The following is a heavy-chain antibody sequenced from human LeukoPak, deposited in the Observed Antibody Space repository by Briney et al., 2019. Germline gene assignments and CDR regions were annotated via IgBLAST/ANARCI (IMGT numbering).Heavy chain of an antibody. J-gene: IGHJ5*02. D-gene: IGHD3-10*01. Sequence: PGGSLRLSCTASGFTFNNNGMTWARQPPRKGLEWVSATVASGSTFIADPVRGRFTLSRDSSENTVYLMMNNLRVEDTAVYYCFPHGSGSTWGQGTLVTVSS. CDR1: GFTFNNNG. CDR2: TVASGST. V-gene: IGHV3-23*01. CDR3: FPHGSGST.